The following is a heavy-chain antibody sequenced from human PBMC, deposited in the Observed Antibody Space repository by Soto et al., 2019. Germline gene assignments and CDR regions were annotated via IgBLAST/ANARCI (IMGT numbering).Heavy chain of an antibody. CDR1: GFTFSSYA. CDR3: AKVYSSGWYFDY. D-gene: IGHD6-19*01. V-gene: IGHV3-23*01. Sequence: EVQLLESGGGLVQPGGSLRLSCAASGFTFSSYAMSWVRQAPGKGLEGGSAISGSGGSTYYADSVKGRFPISRDNSKNTLYLQMNSLRAEDTAVYYCAKVYSSGWYFDYWGQGTLVTVSS. J-gene: IGHJ4*02. CDR2: ISGSGGST.